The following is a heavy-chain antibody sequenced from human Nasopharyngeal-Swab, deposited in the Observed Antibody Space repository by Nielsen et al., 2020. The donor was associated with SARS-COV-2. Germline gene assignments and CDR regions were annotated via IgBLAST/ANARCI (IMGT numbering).Heavy chain of an antibody. CDR3: VRPEGVATSFKYYFQYGMDV. Sequence: GESLKISCKGSGYSFTSYWIAWVRQMPGKGLEWIGIIYPRDSDTIYSPSFQGHVTISADKSISTDYLQWSSLKASDTAMYYCVRPEGVATSFKYYFQYGMDVWGQGTMVTVPS. CDR2: IYPRDSDT. J-gene: IGHJ6*02. V-gene: IGHV5-51*01. D-gene: IGHD5-12*01. CDR1: GYSFTSYW.